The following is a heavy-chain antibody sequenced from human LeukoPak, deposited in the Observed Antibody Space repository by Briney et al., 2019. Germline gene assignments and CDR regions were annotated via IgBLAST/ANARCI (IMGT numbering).Heavy chain of an antibody. CDR1: GGSVSSYY. Sequence: PSETLSLTCTVSGGSVSSYYWSWIRQPPGKGLEWIGYIYYTEITNYNPSLKSRVTISIDMAKNHLSLKLSSVTAADTAVYYCAMELTTVTTNPGNFDYWGQGTLVTVSS. CDR2: IYYTEIT. D-gene: IGHD4-17*01. V-gene: IGHV4-59*02. J-gene: IGHJ4*02. CDR3: AMELTTVTTNPGNFDY.